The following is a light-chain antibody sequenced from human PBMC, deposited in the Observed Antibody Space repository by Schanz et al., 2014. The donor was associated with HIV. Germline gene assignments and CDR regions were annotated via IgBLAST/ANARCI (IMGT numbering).Light chain of an antibody. J-gene: IGLJ3*02. CDR2: SGN. Sequence: QSVLTQPPSASGTPGQTVTISCSGSSSNIGTNGVNWYQQFPGKAPKLLIYSGNQRPSGVPDRFSGSKSGTSASLAITGLQAEDEADYYCCSYAGSYTVVVFGGGTKLTVL. CDR3: CSYAGSYTVVV. V-gene: IGLV1-44*01. CDR1: SSNIGTNG.